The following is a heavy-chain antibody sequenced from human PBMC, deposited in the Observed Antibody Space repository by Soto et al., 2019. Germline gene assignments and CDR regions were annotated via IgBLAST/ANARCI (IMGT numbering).Heavy chain of an antibody. J-gene: IGHJ6*02. D-gene: IGHD6-13*01. CDR3: ATSSSSWESMDD. CDR2: INAGNGNT. V-gene: IGHV1-3*01. Sequence: ASVKVSCKASGYTFTSYAMHWVRQAPGQRLEWKGWINAGNGNTKYSQKFQGRVTITRDTSASTAYMELSSLRSEDTAVYYCATSSSSWESMDDWGQGTTVNVSS. CDR1: GYTFTSYA.